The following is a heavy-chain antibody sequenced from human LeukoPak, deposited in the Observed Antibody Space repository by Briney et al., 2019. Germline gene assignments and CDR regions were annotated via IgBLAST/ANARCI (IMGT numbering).Heavy chain of an antibody. CDR3: ARVLITSANWFDP. Sequence: SVKVSCKASGGTFSSYTISWVRQAPGQGLEWMGGIIPNFGTPNYAQKFQGRVTITSDKSTSTAYMELSSLRSEDTSVYYCARVLITSANWFDPWGQGTLVTVSS. CDR2: IIPNFGTP. V-gene: IGHV1-69*06. CDR1: GGTFSSYT. D-gene: IGHD1-14*01. J-gene: IGHJ5*02.